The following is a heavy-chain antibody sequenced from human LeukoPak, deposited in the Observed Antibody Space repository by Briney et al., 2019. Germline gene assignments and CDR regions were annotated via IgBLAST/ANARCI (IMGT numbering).Heavy chain of an antibody. V-gene: IGHV4-38-2*02. CDR2: IYNSGST. D-gene: IGHD2-15*01. J-gene: IGHJ4*02. CDR1: GYSISSGYY. Sequence: SETLSLTCTVSGYSISSGYYWGWIRQPPGRGLEWIGSIYNSGSTYYNQSLKSRVTISVDTSKNTFSMKLSSVTAADTAAYYCARSRYCSGGSCYRPPYYLDYWGQGTLVTASS. CDR3: ARSRYCSGGSCYRPPYYLDY.